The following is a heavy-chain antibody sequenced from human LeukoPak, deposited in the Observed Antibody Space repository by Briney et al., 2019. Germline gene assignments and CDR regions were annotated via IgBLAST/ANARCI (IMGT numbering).Heavy chain of an antibody. CDR3: ARDRRVLRFLESTHYFDY. Sequence: SVKVSCKASGGTFSSYAISWVRQAPGQGLEWMGGIIPIFGTANYAQKFQGRVTITADESTSTAYMELSSLRSEDTAVYYCARDRRVLRFLESTHYFDYWGQGTLVTVSS. CDR2: IIPIFGTA. CDR1: GGTFSSYA. D-gene: IGHD3-3*01. V-gene: IGHV1-69*13. J-gene: IGHJ4*02.